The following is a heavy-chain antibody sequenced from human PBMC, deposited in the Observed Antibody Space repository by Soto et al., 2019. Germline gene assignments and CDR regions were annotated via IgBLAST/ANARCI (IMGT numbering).Heavy chain of an antibody. V-gene: IGHV1-3*01. Sequence: ASVKVSCKASGYTFTTYAMHWVRQAPGQRLEWMGWINAGNGNTKYSQKFQGRATITRDTSASTAYMELSSLRSEDTAVYYCARDGQQLVRKHYGMDVWGQGTTVTVSS. J-gene: IGHJ6*02. CDR3: ARDGQQLVRKHYGMDV. D-gene: IGHD6-13*01. CDR2: INAGNGNT. CDR1: GYTFTTYA.